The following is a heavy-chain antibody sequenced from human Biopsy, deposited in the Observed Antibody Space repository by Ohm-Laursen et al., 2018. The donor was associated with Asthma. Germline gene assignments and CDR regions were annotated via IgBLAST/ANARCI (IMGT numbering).Heavy chain of an antibody. CDR1: GYTFNSAG. V-gene: IGHV1-18*01. D-gene: IGHD3-10*01. CDR2: ISVYNGNT. J-gene: IGHJ6*02. CDR3: ARAVDYSHYYGINV. Sequence: ASVKVSCKTSGYTFNSAGITWVRQAPGQGLEWMGWISVYNGNTKVAQKLQDRVTMITDTSTSTAYMELRSPRSDDTAVYFCARAVDYSHYYGINVWGQGTTVTVS.